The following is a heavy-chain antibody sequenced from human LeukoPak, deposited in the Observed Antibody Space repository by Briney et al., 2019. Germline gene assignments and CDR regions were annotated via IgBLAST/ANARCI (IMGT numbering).Heavy chain of an antibody. D-gene: IGHD3-10*01. V-gene: IGHV3-23*01. J-gene: IGHJ4*02. CDR2: ISGSAITT. CDR3: AKDQRFGDLDDY. CDR1: GFTLSNYA. Sequence: RGSLRLSCATSGFTLSNYAMSWVRQAPGKGLEWVSAISGSAITTYYADSVKGRFAISRDNSKNTLYLQMTSLRAEDTAVYYCAKDQRFGDLDDYRGQGTLVTVSS.